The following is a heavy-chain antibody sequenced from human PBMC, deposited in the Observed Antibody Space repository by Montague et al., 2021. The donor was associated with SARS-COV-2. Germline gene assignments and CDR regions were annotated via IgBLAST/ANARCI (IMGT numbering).Heavy chain of an antibody. V-gene: IGHV4-39*07. CDR3: ARVGRQQLVRLSGMDV. Sequence: SETLSLTCTVSGGSISSSSYYWGWIRQPPGKGLEWIGSIYCSGSTYYNPSLKSRVTISVDTSKNQFSLKLSSVTAADTAVYYCARVGRQQLVRLSGMDVWGQGTTVTASS. D-gene: IGHD6-13*01. CDR2: IYCSGST. J-gene: IGHJ6*02. CDR1: GGSISSSSYY.